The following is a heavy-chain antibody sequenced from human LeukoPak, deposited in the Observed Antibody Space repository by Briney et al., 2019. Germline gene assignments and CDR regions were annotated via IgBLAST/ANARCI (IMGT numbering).Heavy chain of an antibody. Sequence: PGGSLRLSCAASGFTFSSYAMSWVRQAPGKGLEWVSAISDSGGSTYYADSVKGRFTISRDNSRNTLYPQMNTLRAEDTAVYYCAKCRGSSWSDYFDYWGQGTLVTVSS. J-gene: IGHJ4*02. CDR1: GFTFSSYA. D-gene: IGHD6-13*01. CDR2: ISDSGGST. V-gene: IGHV3-23*01. CDR3: AKCRGSSWSDYFDY.